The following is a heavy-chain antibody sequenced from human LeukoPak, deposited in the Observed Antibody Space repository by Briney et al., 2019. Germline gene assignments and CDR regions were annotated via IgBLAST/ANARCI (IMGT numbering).Heavy chain of an antibody. CDR1: GDSISSSSYY. CDR2: IYYSGST. Sequence: SETLSLTCTVSGDSISSSSYYWGWIRQPPGKGLEWIGSIYYSGSTYYNPSLKSRVTISVDTSKNQFSLKLSSVTAADTAVYYCARHEVKAAWFGHSVGWFDPWGQGTLVTVSS. CDR3: ARHEVKAAWFGHSVGWFDP. J-gene: IGHJ5*02. D-gene: IGHD3-10*01. V-gene: IGHV4-39*01.